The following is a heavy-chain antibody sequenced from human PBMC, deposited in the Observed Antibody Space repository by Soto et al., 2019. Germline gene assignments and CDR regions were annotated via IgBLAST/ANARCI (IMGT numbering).Heavy chain of an antibody. Sequence: EMQLVESGGGLVQPGGSLRLACLASGFTFNSHWMGWVRQSPGKGLEWVAIIDRDGRDKYYVDSVKGRFTLSRDNAKNSVFLQMNSLRVEDTAMYYCARHGYFTFDYWGLGTLVTVSS. CDR2: IDRDGRDK. CDR1: GFTFNSHW. V-gene: IGHV3-7*04. J-gene: IGHJ4*02. D-gene: IGHD4-17*01. CDR3: ARHGYFTFDY.